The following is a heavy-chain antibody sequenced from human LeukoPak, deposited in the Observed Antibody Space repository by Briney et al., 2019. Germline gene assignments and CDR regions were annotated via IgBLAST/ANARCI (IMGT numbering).Heavy chain of an antibody. CDR2: SIPIFGTA. J-gene: IGHJ4*02. Sequence: ASVKVSCKSSGGTFSSYAISWVRQAPGQGLGGRGGSIPIFGTANYAQKFQGRVTITADESTSTAYMELSSLRSEDTAVYYCARDVLRYGGSKNYFDYWGQGTLVTVSS. CDR3: ARDVLRYGGSKNYFDY. D-gene: IGHD1-26*01. CDR1: GGTFSSYA. V-gene: IGHV1-69*13.